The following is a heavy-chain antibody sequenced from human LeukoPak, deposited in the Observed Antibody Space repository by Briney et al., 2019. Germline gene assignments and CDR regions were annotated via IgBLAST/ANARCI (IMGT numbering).Heavy chain of an antibody. CDR3: ARSLILRFLEWLPRGDEYYCYYGMDV. D-gene: IGHD3-3*01. Sequence: GASVKVSCKASGGTFSSYAISWVRQAPGQGLEWMGGIIPIFGTANYAQKFQGRVTITADESTSTAYMELSSLRSEDTAVYYCARSLILRFLEWLPRGDEYYCYYGMDVWGQGTTVTVSS. J-gene: IGHJ6*02. CDR1: GGTFSSYA. V-gene: IGHV1-69*13. CDR2: IIPIFGTA.